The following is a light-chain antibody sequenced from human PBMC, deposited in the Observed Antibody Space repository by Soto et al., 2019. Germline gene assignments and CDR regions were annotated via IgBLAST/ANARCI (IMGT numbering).Light chain of an antibody. V-gene: IGKV3-15*01. CDR2: GAS. CDR1: QSVSKWY. J-gene: IGKJ3*01. Sequence: DIVLTQSPGTLSLSPGERATLSCRASQSVSKWYVAWYQVKPGQAPRLVIYGASTRATGIPARFSGSGSGTKFTLTISSLQSEDFALYYCQQYNNWPPFTFGPGTKVDIK. CDR3: QQYNNWPPFT.